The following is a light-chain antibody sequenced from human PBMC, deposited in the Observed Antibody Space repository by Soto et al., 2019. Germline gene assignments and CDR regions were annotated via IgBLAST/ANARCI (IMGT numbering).Light chain of an antibody. CDR3: SSYTSSSTYV. Sequence: QSALTQPASVSGSPGQSITISCTGTSRVVGGYNYVSWYQQHPGKAPKLMIYDVSNRPSGVSNRFSGSKSGNTAPLTISGLQVEDETDYYSSSYTSSSTYVFGTGTKVTVL. CDR2: DVS. CDR1: SRVVGGYNY. J-gene: IGLJ1*01. V-gene: IGLV2-14*01.